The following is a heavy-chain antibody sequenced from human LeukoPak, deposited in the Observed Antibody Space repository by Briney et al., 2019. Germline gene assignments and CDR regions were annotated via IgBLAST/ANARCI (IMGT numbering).Heavy chain of an antibody. D-gene: IGHD1-7*01. V-gene: IGHV1-8*01. CDR2: MNPNSGNT. CDR1: GYTFTSDD. CDR3: ARVTYNWNYGSYYYYGMDV. Sequence: ASVKVSCKASGYTFTSDDINWVRQATGQGLEWMGWMNPNSGNTGYAQKFQGRVTMTRNTSISTAYMELSSLRSEDTAVYYCARVTYNWNYGSYYYYGMDVWGQGTTVTVSS. J-gene: IGHJ6*02.